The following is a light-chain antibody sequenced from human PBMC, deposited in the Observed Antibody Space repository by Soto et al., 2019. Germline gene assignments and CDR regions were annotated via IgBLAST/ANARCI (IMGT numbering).Light chain of an antibody. CDR2: DAS. Sequence: DIQMTQSPWTLSASVGDRVTITCLSSQSISSWLAWYQQKPGKAPKLLIYDASSLESGVPSRFSGSGSGTEFTLTISSLQPDDFATYYCQQYGSYSRTFGQGTKVDIK. V-gene: IGKV1-5*01. CDR3: QQYGSYSRT. CDR1: QSISSW. J-gene: IGKJ1*01.